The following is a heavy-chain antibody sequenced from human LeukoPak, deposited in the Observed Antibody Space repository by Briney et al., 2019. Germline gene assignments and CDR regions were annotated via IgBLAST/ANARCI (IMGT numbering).Heavy chain of an antibody. D-gene: IGHD6-19*01. CDR1: GYTFITYD. J-gene: IGHJ3*02. V-gene: IGHV1-8*01. CDR3: ARDRRIAVAGVDAFDI. CDR2: MNPNSGNT. Sequence: ASVKVSCKASGYTFITYDINWVRQATGQGLEWMGWMNPNSGNTGYAQKFQGRVTMTRNTSISTAYMELSSLRSEDTAVYYCARDRRIAVAGVDAFDIWGQGTMVTVSS.